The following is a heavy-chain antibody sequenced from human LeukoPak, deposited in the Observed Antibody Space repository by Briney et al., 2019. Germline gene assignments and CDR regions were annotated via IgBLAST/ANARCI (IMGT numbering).Heavy chain of an antibody. D-gene: IGHD2-2*02. V-gene: IGHV5-51*01. CDR1: GYSFTSYW. J-gene: IGHJ6*04. CDR3: ARSDCSSTSCYRTLGMDV. Sequence: NRGESLQISCKGSGYSFTSYWIGWVRQVPGKGLEWMGIIYPGDSDTRYSPSFQGQVTISADKSISTAHLQWSSLKASDTAMYYCARSDCSSTSCYRTLGMDVWGKGTTVTVSS. CDR2: IYPGDSDT.